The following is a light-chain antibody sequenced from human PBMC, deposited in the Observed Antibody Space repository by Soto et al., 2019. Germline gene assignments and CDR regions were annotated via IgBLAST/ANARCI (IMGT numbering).Light chain of an antibody. CDR2: GVS. J-gene: IGKJ1*01. Sequence: IVLTQSPGTLSLSPGERATLSCRASQTGSNSYLAWYQQKSGQAPRLLIYGVSTRATGTPDRFSGSGSGTGFTLTIRRLEPEDFAVYFCQHYVYPQWTFGPGTKVEIK. CDR1: QTGSNSY. V-gene: IGKV3-20*01. CDR3: QHYVYPQWT.